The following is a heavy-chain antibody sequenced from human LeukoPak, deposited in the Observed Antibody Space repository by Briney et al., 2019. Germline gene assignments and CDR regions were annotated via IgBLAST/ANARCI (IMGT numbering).Heavy chain of an antibody. CDR1: GGSISSGSYY. Sequence: PSETLSLTCTVSGGSISSGSYYWSWIRQPAGKGLEWIGRIYTSGSTNYNPSLKSRVTISVDTSKNQFSLKLSSVTAADTAVYYCARDRNPYYDILTGWGGYYYMDVWGKGTTVTVSS. D-gene: IGHD3-9*01. CDR2: IYTSGST. CDR3: ARDRNPYYDILTGWGGYYYMDV. J-gene: IGHJ6*03. V-gene: IGHV4-61*02.